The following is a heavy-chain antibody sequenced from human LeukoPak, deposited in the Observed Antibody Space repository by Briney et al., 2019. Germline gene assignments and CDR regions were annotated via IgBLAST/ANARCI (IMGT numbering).Heavy chain of an antibody. D-gene: IGHD2-21*02. CDR3: ARDRLHCGGDCDVPHY. CDR2: IIPIFGTA. J-gene: IGHJ4*02. V-gene: IGHV1-69*06. CDR1: GGTFSSYA. Sequence: ASVKVSCKASGGTFSSYAISWVRQAPGQGLEWMGRIIPIFGTANYAQKFQGRVTITADKSTSTAYMELSSLRSEDTAVYYCARDRLHCGGDCDVPHYWGQGTLVTVSS.